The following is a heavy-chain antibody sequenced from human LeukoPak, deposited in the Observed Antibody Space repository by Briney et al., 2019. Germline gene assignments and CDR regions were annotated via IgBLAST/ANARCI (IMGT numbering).Heavy chain of an antibody. CDR1: NMSFSGYY. CDR2: INHSGST. J-gene: IGHJ4*02. CDR3: ARGLPYSSSYGY. V-gene: IGHV4-34*01. Sequence: PSETLSLTCAVYNMSFSGYYWSWIRQPPGKGLEWIEEINHSGSTNYNPSLKSRVTISVDTSKNQFSLKLSSVTAADTAVYYCARGLPYSSSYGYWGQGTLVTVSS. D-gene: IGHD6-6*01.